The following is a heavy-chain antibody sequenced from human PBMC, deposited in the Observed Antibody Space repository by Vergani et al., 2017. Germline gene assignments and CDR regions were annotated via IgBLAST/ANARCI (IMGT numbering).Heavy chain of an antibody. CDR1: GFPFSTYG. CDR3: ATKSXGTPGCQIGYFRE. V-gene: IGHV3-30*02. D-gene: IGHD1-1*01. J-gene: IGHJ1*01. CDR2: IQKDGIDK. Sequence: QVQLVESGGGVVQPGESLRLSCAASGFPFSTYGMHWVRQAPGKGLEWVAFIQKDGIDKFYADSVRGRFTISRDISKNTLYLEMNSLRTEDTAVYYCATKSXGTPGCQIGYFREWGQGTLVTVSS.